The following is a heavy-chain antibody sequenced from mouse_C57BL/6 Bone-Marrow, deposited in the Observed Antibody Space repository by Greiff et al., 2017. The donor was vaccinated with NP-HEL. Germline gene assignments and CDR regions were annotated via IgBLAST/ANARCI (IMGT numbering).Heavy chain of an antibody. Sequence: QVQLQQPGAELVRPGSSVKLSCKASGYTFTSYWMHWVKQRPIQGLEWIGNIDPSDRETHYNQKFKDKATLTVDKSSSTAYMQLSSLTSEDSAVYYCARGAQAPAWFAYWGQGTLVTVSA. CDR3: ARGAQAPAWFAY. D-gene: IGHD3-2*02. CDR1: GYTFTSYW. CDR2: IDPSDRET. J-gene: IGHJ3*01. V-gene: IGHV1-52*01.